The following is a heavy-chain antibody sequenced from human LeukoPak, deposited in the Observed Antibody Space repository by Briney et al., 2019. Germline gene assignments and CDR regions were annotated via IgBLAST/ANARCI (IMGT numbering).Heavy chain of an antibody. V-gene: IGHV6-1*01. CDR1: GDSVSSNSAA. CDR3: ARDALGSSSGWYYYYYGMDV. D-gene: IGHD6-19*01. Sequence: HSQTHSLTCAISGDSVSSNSAAWNWIRQSPSRGLEWLGRTYYRSKWYNDYAVSVKSRITINPDTSKNQFSLQLNSVTPEDTAVYYCARDALGSSSGWYYYYYGMDVWGQGTTVTVSS. CDR2: TYYRSKWYN. J-gene: IGHJ6*02.